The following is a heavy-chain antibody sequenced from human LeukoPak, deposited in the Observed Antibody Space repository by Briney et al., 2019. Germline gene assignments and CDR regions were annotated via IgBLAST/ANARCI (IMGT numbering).Heavy chain of an antibody. CDR3: AMGLAWKLDY. J-gene: IGHJ4*02. Sequence: PSGTLSLTCAVSGGSINSNNWWSWVRQSPGKGLEWIGEIYHSGSTNYNPSLKSRVTISVDKSKNQFSLRLSSVIAADTAVYYCAMGLAWKLDYWGQGTLVTVSS. CDR2: IYHSGST. D-gene: IGHD4-23*01. V-gene: IGHV4-4*02. CDR1: GGSINSNNW.